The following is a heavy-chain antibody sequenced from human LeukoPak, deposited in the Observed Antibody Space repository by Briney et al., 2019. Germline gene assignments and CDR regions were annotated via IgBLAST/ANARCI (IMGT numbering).Heavy chain of an antibody. V-gene: IGHV3-30*04. CDR1: GFTFSSYA. CDR2: ISYDGSNK. Sequence: GGSLRLSCAASGFTFSSYAMHWVRQAPGKGLEWVAVISYDGSNKYYADSVKGRFTISRDNAKNSLYLQMNSLRAEDTAVYYCARRNPHDAFDIWGQGTMVTVSS. J-gene: IGHJ3*02. CDR3: ARRNPHDAFDI. D-gene: IGHD1-14*01.